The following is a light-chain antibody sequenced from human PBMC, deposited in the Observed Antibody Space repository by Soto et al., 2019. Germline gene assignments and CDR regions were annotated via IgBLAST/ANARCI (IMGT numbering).Light chain of an antibody. J-gene: IGLJ1*01. CDR1: SNDVGGYNY. Sequence: QSVLTQPRSVSGSPGQSVTISCTGNSNDVGGYNYVSWYQQHPGKAPKLMIYTVTKRPSGVPDRFSGSKSDNTASLTISGLQADDEADYYCCSYAGSSSYVFGTGTKVTVL. V-gene: IGLV2-11*01. CDR3: CSYAGSSSYV. CDR2: TVT.